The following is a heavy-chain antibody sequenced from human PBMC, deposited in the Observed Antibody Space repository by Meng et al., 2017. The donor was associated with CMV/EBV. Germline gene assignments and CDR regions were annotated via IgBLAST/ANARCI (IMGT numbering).Heavy chain of an antibody. J-gene: IGHJ4*02. CDR2: INSDGSST. Sequence: GESLKISCAASGFTFSSYWMHWVRQAPGKGLVWVSRINSDGSSTSYADSVKGRFTISRDNAKNSLYLQMNSLRAEGTAVYYCARDYPGSGWYGGIFDYWGQGTLVTVSS. V-gene: IGHV3-74*01. D-gene: IGHD6-19*01. CDR3: ARDYPGSGWYGGIFDY. CDR1: GFTFSSYW.